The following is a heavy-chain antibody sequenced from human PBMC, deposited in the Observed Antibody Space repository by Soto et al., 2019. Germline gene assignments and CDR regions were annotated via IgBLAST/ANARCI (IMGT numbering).Heavy chain of an antibody. V-gene: IGHV5-51*01. CDR3: ARQAAAGKYYYAMDV. J-gene: IGHJ6*02. CDR1: GYTFTNYW. D-gene: IGHD6-13*01. Sequence: GEALKISCKASGYTFTNYWIGWVRQMPGKGLELMGIMYPGDSDTRYSPSFQGQVTISADKSINTTYLQWSSLKASDTAIYYCARQAAAGKYYYAMDVWGQGTTVTVSS. CDR2: MYPGDSDT.